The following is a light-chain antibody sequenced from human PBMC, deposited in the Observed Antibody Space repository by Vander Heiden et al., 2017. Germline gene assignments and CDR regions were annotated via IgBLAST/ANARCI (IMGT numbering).Light chain of an antibody. CDR3: QQYNEWPPLYT. V-gene: IGKV3-15*01. CDR1: QSVHIN. Sequence: EIVMTQSPATPSVSPGERATLSCRASQSVHINIAWYQQRPGQTPRLLIYAASARANGVPDRFSGSGSGTVFTLTISSLQSEDFAVYYCQQYNEWPPLYTFGQGTKLEIK. CDR2: AAS. J-gene: IGKJ2*01.